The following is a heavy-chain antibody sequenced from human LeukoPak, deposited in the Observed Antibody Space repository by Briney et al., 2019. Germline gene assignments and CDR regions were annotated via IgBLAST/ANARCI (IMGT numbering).Heavy chain of an antibody. D-gene: IGHD5-12*01. Sequence: KPSETLSLTCAVYGGSFSGYYWSWIRQPPGKGLEWIGEINHSGSTNYNPSLKSRVTISVDTSKNQFSLKLSSVTAADTAVYYCARAPPLNRGYSGYPSHRDYWGQGTLVTVSS. V-gene: IGHV4-34*01. CDR3: ARAPPLNRGYSGYPSHRDY. CDR2: INHSGST. J-gene: IGHJ4*02. CDR1: GGSFSGYY.